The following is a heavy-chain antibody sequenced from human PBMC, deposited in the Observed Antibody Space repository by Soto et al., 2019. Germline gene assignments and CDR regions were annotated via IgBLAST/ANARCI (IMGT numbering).Heavy chain of an antibody. CDR3: ARDGRRYYYDSSAPHWDAFDI. J-gene: IGHJ3*02. V-gene: IGHV1-69*06. Sequence: QVQLVQSGAEVKKPGSSVKVSCKASGGTFSGYAISWVRQAPGQGLEWMGGIIPIFGTANYAQKFQGRVTITADKSTSTAYMELSSLRSEDTAVYYCARDGRRYYYDSSAPHWDAFDIWGQGTMVTVSS. CDR1: GGTFSGYA. CDR2: IIPIFGTA. D-gene: IGHD3-22*01.